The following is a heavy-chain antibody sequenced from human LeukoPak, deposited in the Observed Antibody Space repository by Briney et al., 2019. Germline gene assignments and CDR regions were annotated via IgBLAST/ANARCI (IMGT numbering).Heavy chain of an antibody. D-gene: IGHD5-24*01. CDR1: GFTFSSYG. CDR3: AKDRKEMAPALGAWYYYMDV. J-gene: IGHJ6*03. Sequence: PGGSLRLSCAASGFTFSSYGMHWVRQAPGKGLEWVAFIRYDGSNKYYADSVKGRFTISRDNSKNTLYLQMNSLRAEDTAVYYCAKDRKEMAPALGAWYYYMDVWGKGTTVTISS. V-gene: IGHV3-30*02. CDR2: IRYDGSNK.